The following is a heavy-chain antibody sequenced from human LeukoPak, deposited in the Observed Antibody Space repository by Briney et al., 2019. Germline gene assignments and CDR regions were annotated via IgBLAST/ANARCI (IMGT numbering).Heavy chain of an antibody. V-gene: IGHV3-7*01. Sequence: PGGSLRLSCVASGFPSSGYSRTWVRQAPGKGLAWVGNINRDGSEKLYVDSVKGRFTISRDTAQKSLYLQISSLRPDDTAVYYCARPGVKTGPRWFHDVWGRGTLVSVSS. D-gene: IGHD1-1*01. CDR2: INRDGSEK. CDR1: GFPSSGYS. J-gene: IGHJ2*01. CDR3: ARPGVKTGPRWFHDV.